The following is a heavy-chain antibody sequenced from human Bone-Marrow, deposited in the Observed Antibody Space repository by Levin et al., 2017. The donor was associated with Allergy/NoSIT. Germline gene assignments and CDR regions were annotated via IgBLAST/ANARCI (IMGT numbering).Heavy chain of an antibody. J-gene: IGHJ6*02. D-gene: IGHD2-8*01. Sequence: SCAASGFTFDDYGMHWVRQVPGKGLEWVSGISWNSENRGYADSVKGRFTVSRDNAKNSLYLQMNNLRAEDTALYYCAKDSRNTNGYYYYNGMDVWGQGTTVTVSS. CDR2: ISWNSENR. CDR1: GFTFDDYG. V-gene: IGHV3-9*01. CDR3: AKDSRNTNGYYYYNGMDV.